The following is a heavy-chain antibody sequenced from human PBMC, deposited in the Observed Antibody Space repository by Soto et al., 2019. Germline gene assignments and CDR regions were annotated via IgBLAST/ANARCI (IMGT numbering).Heavy chain of an antibody. V-gene: IGHV4-31*03. CDR3: ATGRNFPTPAGDSYYSSAMDV. CDR2: IYYSGST. J-gene: IGHJ6*02. CDR1: GGSINTGGYY. Sequence: QVQLQESGPGLVKPSQTLSLTCTVSGGSINTGGYYWNWIRQHPRKGLEWIGHIYYSGSTHYNPSLPSRLTISLDTTKNHFSLRLSSVTAADSAVYYCATGRNFPTPAGDSYYSSAMDVWGQGTTVTVSS. D-gene: IGHD1-7*01.